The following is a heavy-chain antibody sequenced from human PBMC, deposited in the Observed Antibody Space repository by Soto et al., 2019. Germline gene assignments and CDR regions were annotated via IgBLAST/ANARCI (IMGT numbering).Heavy chain of an antibody. CDR1: GGAISGYY. Sequence: QVQLQESGPGLVKPSETLSLTCTVSGGAISGYYWTWIRQPAGKGLEWIGRIYSSGGTKYNPSLKSRVDMSLDMSENQFSLRLNSVTAADTAVYFCARGQRFSDSFDPWGQGTLVTVSS. J-gene: IGHJ5*02. D-gene: IGHD3-3*01. CDR2: IYSSGGT. V-gene: IGHV4-4*07. CDR3: ARGQRFSDSFDP.